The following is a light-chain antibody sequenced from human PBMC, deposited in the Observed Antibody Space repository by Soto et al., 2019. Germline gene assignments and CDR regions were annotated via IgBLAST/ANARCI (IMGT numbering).Light chain of an antibody. CDR2: GAS. J-gene: IGKJ1*01. CDR3: QQCGSSTWT. CDR1: QSVSSNF. Sequence: IVLTQFPGTLSLSPGERATLSCRASQSVSSNFLAWYQQKPGQAPRLLIYGASSRATGIPDRFSGSGSGTDFTLTISRLEPEDFAVYYCQQCGSSTWTFGQGTKVEIK. V-gene: IGKV3-20*01.